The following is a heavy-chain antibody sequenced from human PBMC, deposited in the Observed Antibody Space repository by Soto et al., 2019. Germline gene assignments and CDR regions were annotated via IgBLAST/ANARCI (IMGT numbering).Heavy chain of an antibody. Sequence: QITLKESGPTLVKPTQTLTLTCTFSGFSLSTSGVGVGWIRQPPGKALEWLALIYWDDDKRYSPSLKSGLTITKDTSKNQVVLTMTNMDPVDTATYYCAHSQRTVTPGWFDPWGQGTLVTVSS. D-gene: IGHD4-17*01. CDR1: GFSLSTSGVG. CDR2: IYWDDDK. CDR3: AHSQRTVTPGWFDP. V-gene: IGHV2-5*02. J-gene: IGHJ5*02.